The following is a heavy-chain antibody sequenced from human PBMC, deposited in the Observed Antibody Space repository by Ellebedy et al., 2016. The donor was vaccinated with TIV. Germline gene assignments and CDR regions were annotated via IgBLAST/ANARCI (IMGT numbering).Heavy chain of an antibody. CDR3: ARSNDYWSGHYPLDS. Sequence: AASVKVSCKASGYTFTSYGISWVRQPPGQGLEWMGWINPNSGGTNYAQKFQGWVTMTRDTSTSTVYMELMRLRSDDTAVYYCARSNDYWSGHYPLDSWGQGTLVTVPS. J-gene: IGHJ4*02. CDR2: INPNSGGT. D-gene: IGHD3-3*01. V-gene: IGHV1-2*04. CDR1: GYTFTSYG.